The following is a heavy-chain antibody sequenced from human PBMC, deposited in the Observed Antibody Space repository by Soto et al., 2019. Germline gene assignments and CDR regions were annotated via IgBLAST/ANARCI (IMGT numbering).Heavy chain of an antibody. Sequence: PSETLSLTCTVSGGSISSSSYYWGWIRQPPGKGLEWIGSIYYSGSTYYNPSLKSRVTISVDTSKNQFSLKLSSVTAADTAVYYCARQEHIVVVTAIHDAFDIWGQGTMVTVSS. V-gene: IGHV4-39*01. D-gene: IGHD2-21*02. J-gene: IGHJ3*02. CDR3: ARQEHIVVVTAIHDAFDI. CDR1: GGSISSSSYY. CDR2: IYYSGST.